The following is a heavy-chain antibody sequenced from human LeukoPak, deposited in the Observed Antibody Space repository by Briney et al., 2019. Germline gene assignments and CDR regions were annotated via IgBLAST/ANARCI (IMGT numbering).Heavy chain of an antibody. Sequence: PGGSLRLSCAASGFTFSGSAMHWVRQASGKGLEWVGRIRGKANSYATAYAASVKGRFTISRDDSKNTAYLQMNSLKTEDTAVYYCTRHGGNYYYYYGMDVWGQGTTVTVSS. J-gene: IGHJ6*02. CDR2: IRGKANSYAT. D-gene: IGHD3-16*01. CDR3: TRHGGNYYYYYGMDV. CDR1: GFTFSGSA. V-gene: IGHV3-73*01.